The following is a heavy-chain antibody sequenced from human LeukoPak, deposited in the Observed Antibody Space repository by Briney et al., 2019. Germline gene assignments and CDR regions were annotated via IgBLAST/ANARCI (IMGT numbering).Heavy chain of an antibody. CDR3: ARVTTGASFDY. J-gene: IGHJ4*02. D-gene: IGHD1-1*01. V-gene: IGHV3-7*01. CDR2: IKQDESEK. Sequence: GGSLRLSCAASGFTFSSYWMGWVRQAPGKGLEWVANIKQDESEKYYVDSVKGRFTISRDNAKNSLYLQMNSLRAEDTAVYYCARVTTGASFDYWGQGTLVTVSS. CDR1: GFTFSSYW.